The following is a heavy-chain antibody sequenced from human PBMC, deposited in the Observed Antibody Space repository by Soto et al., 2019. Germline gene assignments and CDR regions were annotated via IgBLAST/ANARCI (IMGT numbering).Heavy chain of an antibody. CDR3: AKDDGLLWFGESADY. CDR1: GFTFSSYA. CDR2: ISGSGGST. D-gene: IGHD3-10*01. J-gene: IGHJ4*02. V-gene: IGHV3-23*01. Sequence: EVQLLESGGGLVQPGGSLRLSCAASGFTFSSYAMSWVRQAPGKGLEWVSAISGSGGSTYYADSVKGRFTXSRDXSKXXXXXXXXXXXXXXXXXYYCAKDDGLLWFGESADYWGQGTLVTVSS.